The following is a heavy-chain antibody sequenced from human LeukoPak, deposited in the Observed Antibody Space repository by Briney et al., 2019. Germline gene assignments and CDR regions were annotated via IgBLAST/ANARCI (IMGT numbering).Heavy chain of an antibody. J-gene: IGHJ6*03. CDR2: INTNSGGT. CDR3: ARGREVDCSSTSCYKGRGMIPYYYYYMDV. Sequence: ASVKVSCKASGYTFTSYAMNWVRQAPGQGLEWMGWINTNSGGTNYAQKFQGRVTITADESTSTAYMELSSLRSEDTAVYYCARGREVDCSSTSCYKGRGMIPYYYYYMDVWGKGTTVTVSS. V-gene: IGHV1-3*04. CDR1: GYTFTSYA. D-gene: IGHD2-2*02.